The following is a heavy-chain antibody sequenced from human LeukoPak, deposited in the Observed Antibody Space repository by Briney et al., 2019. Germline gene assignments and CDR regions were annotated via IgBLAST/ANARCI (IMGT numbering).Heavy chain of an antibody. D-gene: IGHD5-18*01. CDR2: IYYSGST. V-gene: IGHV4-59*01. CDR3: ARGFTAMVI. Sequence: SETLSLTCTVPGGSISSYYWSWIRQPPGKGLEWIGYIYYSGSTNYNPSLKSRVTISVDTSKNQFSLKLSSVTAADTAVYYCARGFTAMVIWGQGTLVTVSS. J-gene: IGHJ4*02. CDR1: GGSISSYY.